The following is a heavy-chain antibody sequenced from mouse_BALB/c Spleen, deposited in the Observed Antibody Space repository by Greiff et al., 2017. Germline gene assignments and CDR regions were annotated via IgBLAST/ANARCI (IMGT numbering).Heavy chain of an antibody. J-gene: IGHJ4*01. CDR2: INPSNGRT. Sequence: QVQLQQPGAELVKPGASVKLSCKASGYTFTSYWMHWVKQRPGQGLEWIGEINPSNGRTNYNEKFKSKATLTVDKSSSTAYMQLSSLTSEDSAVYYCARSYYYGSSPCYAYWGQGTSVTVSS. D-gene: IGHD1-1*01. CDR1: GYTFTSYW. CDR3: ARSYYYGSSPCYAY. V-gene: IGHV1S81*02.